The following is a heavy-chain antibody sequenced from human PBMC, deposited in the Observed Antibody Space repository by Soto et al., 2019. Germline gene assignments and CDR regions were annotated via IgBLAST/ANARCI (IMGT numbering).Heavy chain of an antibody. J-gene: IGHJ4*02. D-gene: IGHD1-26*01. CDR2: IMSKTDGGTT. V-gene: IGHV3-15*01. CDR3: TTDSGMSPYSFDY. CDR1: VFTFSKAW. Sequence: PGWSLRLSCAASVFTFSKAWVGWVRQAPGKGLEWVGRIMSKTDGGTTDYAAPVKGRFTISRDDSKSTLYLQMNSLKTEDTAFYYCTTDSGMSPYSFDYWGQGTLVTVSS.